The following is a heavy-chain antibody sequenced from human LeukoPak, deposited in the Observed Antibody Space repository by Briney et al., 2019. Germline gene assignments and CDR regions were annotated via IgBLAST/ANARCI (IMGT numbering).Heavy chain of an antibody. Sequence: SETLSLTCTVSGYSISSGYYWGWIRQPPGKGLEWIGSIYHSGSTYYNPSLKSRVTISVDTSKNQFSLKLSSVTAADTAVYYCARAYYDFWSGYYTDNWFDPWGQGTLVTVSS. CDR2: IYHSGST. J-gene: IGHJ5*02. CDR1: GYSISSGYY. D-gene: IGHD3-3*01. V-gene: IGHV4-38-2*02. CDR3: ARAYYDFWSGYYTDNWFDP.